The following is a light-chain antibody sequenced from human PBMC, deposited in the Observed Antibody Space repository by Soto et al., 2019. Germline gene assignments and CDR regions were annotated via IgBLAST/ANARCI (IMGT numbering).Light chain of an antibody. CDR2: EVS. CDR3: SSYAGSNHLV. Sequence: QSALTQPPSASGSPGQSVTISWTGTSSDVGGYNFVSWYQQHPGKAPKLMIYEVSKRPSGVPDRFSGSKSGNTASLTVSGLQAEDEADYYCSSYAGSNHLVFGGGTKVTVL. V-gene: IGLV2-8*01. J-gene: IGLJ2*01. CDR1: SSDVGGYNF.